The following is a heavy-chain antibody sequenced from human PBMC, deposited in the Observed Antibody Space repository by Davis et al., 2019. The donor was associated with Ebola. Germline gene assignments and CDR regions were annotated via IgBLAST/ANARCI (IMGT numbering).Heavy chain of an antibody. D-gene: IGHD3-10*01. Sequence: GESLKISCAASGFSFSNYAMHWVRQAPGKGLEWVAFISDDGTNKYYADSVKGRFAFSRDNSKNTLYLQMNSLRVEDSALYYCARVVGGPNVGEDAFAVWGQGTGVTVS. CDR2: ISDDGTNK. CDR3: ARVVGGPNVGEDAFAV. CDR1: GFSFSNYA. J-gene: IGHJ3*01. V-gene: IGHV3-30*09.